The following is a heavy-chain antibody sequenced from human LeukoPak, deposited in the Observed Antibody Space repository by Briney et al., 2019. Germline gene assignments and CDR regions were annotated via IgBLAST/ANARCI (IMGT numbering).Heavy chain of an antibody. Sequence: PSETLSLTCAVYGGSFSGYYWSWVRQPPGKGLEWIGEINHSGSTNYNPSLESRVTISVDTSKNQFSLKLSSVTAADTAVYYCARGANYYGSGSYYNGVSWAFDIWGQGTMVTVSS. D-gene: IGHD3-10*01. J-gene: IGHJ3*02. CDR3: ARGANYYGSGSYYNGVSWAFDI. CDR1: GGSFSGYY. V-gene: IGHV4-34*01. CDR2: INHSGST.